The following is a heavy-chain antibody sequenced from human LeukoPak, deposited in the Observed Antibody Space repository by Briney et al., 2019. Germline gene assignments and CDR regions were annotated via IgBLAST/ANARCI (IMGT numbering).Heavy chain of an antibody. V-gene: IGHV3-7*03. J-gene: IGHJ4*02. CDR1: GFTFSSYW. CDR2: INHNGNVN. Sequence: GGSLRLSCAASGFTFSSYWMNWARQAPGKGLEWVASINHNGNVNYYVDSVKGRFTISRDNAKNSLYLQMNSLRAEDTAVYYCAKEGFDSWGQGTLVTVSS. CDR3: AKEGFDS.